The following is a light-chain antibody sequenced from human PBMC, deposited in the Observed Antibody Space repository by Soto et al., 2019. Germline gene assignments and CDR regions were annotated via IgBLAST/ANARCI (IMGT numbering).Light chain of an antibody. CDR1: SNDVGGYDY. CDR3: ISYTVSRSYV. J-gene: IGLJ1*01. CDR2: SVS. V-gene: IGLV2-14*03. Sequence: QSALTQPASVSGSPGQSITISCTGTSNDVGGYDYVSWYQQHPGKAPKLMIYSVSNRPSGVSNRFSGSKSGNTASLTISGLQAEDEADYYCISYTVSRSYVFGTGTQLTVL.